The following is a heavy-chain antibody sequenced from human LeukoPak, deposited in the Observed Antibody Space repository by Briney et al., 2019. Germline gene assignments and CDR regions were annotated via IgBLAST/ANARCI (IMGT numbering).Heavy chain of an antibody. D-gene: IGHD3-16*01. J-gene: IGHJ4*02. CDR1: GGSISSGDYY. CDR3: ARYSRRGRGCDY. V-gene: IGHV4-30-4*01. Sequence: PSQTLSLTCTVSGGSISSGDYYWSWIRQPPGKGLEWIGYIYYSGSTYYNPSLKSRVTISVDTSKNQFSLKLSSVTAADTAVYYCARYSRRGRGCDYWGQGTLVTVSS. CDR2: IYYSGST.